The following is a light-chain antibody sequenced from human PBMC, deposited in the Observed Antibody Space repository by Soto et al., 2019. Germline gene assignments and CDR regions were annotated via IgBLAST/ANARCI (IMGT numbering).Light chain of an antibody. CDR3: QQVKSYPLT. Sequence: DIQLTQSPSFLSASVGDRVTITCRASQDINSYLNWYQQRPGKAPQLLIFLASTLQSVVPSRFSGSRSGTEFTLTISSLQPEDFATYYCQQVKSYPLTFGQGTKVETK. V-gene: IGKV1-9*01. CDR2: LAS. J-gene: IGKJ1*01. CDR1: QDINSY.